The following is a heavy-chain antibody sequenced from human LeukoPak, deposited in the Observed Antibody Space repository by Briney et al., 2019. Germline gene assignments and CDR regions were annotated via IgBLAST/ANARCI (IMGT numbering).Heavy chain of an antibody. D-gene: IGHD6-6*01. CDR2: INPNSGDT. J-gene: IGHJ3*02. V-gene: IGHV1-2*02. CDR3: ARDPSSSNAFDI. CDR1: GYTFTGYY. Sequence: ASVKVSCKASGYTFTGYYLHWVRQAPGQGLEWMGWINPNSGDTNYAQKFQGRVTMTRDTSISTAYMELSRLRSDDTAVYYCARDPSSSNAFDIWGQGTMVTVSS.